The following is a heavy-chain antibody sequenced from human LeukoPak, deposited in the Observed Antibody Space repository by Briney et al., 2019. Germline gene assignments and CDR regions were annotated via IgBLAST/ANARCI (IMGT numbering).Heavy chain of an antibody. Sequence: GRSLRLSCTASGFTFSSYAIHWVRQAPGKGLEWVAVISTDGSNKYYTDSVKGRFTISRGNSKNTLYLQMNSLRAEDTAVYYCAKSNWGSSVDYWGQGTLVTVSS. CDR3: AKSNWGSSVDY. J-gene: IGHJ4*02. CDR2: ISTDGSNK. D-gene: IGHD7-27*01. CDR1: GFTFSSYA. V-gene: IGHV3-30*18.